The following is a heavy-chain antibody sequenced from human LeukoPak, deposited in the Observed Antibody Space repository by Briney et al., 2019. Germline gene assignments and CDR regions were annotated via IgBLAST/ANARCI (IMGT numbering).Heavy chain of an antibody. V-gene: IGHV3-30*02. CDR3: AKDRERLMTRTRASYDY. D-gene: IGHD2-8*01. J-gene: IGHJ4*02. CDR2: IRSDGSDK. Sequence: PGASLRLSCAASGFIFSNYGMQWVRQAPGKGLEWVAFIRSDGSDKNHAESVNGRVTISRDNSRSTPYLQMNSLRVEDTAVYYCAKDRERLMTRTRASYDYRGQGTLVTVSS. CDR1: GFIFSNYG.